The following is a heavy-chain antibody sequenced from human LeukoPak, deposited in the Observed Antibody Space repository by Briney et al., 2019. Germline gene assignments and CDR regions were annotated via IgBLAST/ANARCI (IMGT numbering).Heavy chain of an antibody. CDR1: GYTLTGYY. V-gene: IGHV1-2*02. J-gene: IGHJ6*03. D-gene: IGHD6-13*01. CDR2: FNPNSGGT. CDR3: ARDRGAAASYYYMDV. Sequence: ASLKDSRKASGYTLTGYYMHWVPQAPGQRLEWMGWFNPNSGGTNYAQKFQGRVTMTRDTSISTAYLELSRLRSDDTAVYYCARDRGAAASYYYMDVWGKGTTVTVSS.